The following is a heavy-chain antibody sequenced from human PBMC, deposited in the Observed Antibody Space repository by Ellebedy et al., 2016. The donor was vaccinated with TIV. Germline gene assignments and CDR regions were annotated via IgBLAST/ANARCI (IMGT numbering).Heavy chain of an antibody. V-gene: IGHV3-74*01. CDR2: IYNDGSST. J-gene: IGHJ4*02. D-gene: IGHD5-12*01. CDR1: GFTFSNYW. Sequence: GESLKISCAASGFTFSNYWMHWVRQAPGKGLVWVSRIYNDGSSTSYADSVEGRFTISRDNPKNTVYLQRNSLRVEDTAVYYCVRDGSYGYGDYWGQGTVVTVSS. CDR3: VRDGSYGYGDY.